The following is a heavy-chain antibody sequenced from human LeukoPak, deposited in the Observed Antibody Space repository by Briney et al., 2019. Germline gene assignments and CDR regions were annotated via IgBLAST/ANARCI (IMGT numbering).Heavy chain of an antibody. CDR3: ARASEQLAGYYYYGMDV. J-gene: IGHJ6*02. CDR1: GGTFSSYS. V-gene: IGHV3-48*02. CDR2: ISSSSSTI. D-gene: IGHD6-19*01. Sequence: ASVKVSCKASGGTFSSYSMNWVRQAPGKGLEWVSYISSSSSTIYYADSVKGRFTISRDNAKNSLYLQMNSLRDEDTAVYYCARASEQLAGYYYYGMDVWGQGTTVTVSS.